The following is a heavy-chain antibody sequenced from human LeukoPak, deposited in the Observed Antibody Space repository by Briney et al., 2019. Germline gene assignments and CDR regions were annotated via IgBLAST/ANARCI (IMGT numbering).Heavy chain of an antibody. CDR3: ARDLGQYYDTSDNWFDP. CDR2: INSDGINT. V-gene: IGHV3-74*01. Sequence: PGGSLRLSCAASGFTFTTYWMGWVRQAPGKGLVWVSRINSDGINTSYADSVKGRFTISRDNAKNTLNLQMNSLRAEDTAVYYCARDLGQYYDTSDNWFDPWGQGTLVTVSS. CDR1: GFTFTTYW. J-gene: IGHJ5*02. D-gene: IGHD3-22*01.